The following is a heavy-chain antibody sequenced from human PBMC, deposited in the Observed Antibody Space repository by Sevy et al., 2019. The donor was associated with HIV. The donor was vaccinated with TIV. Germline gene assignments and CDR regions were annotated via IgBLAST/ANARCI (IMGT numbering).Heavy chain of an antibody. CDR2: ISSSGRST. Sequence: GGSLRLSCAASGFTFSSYAMNWVRQAPGKGLEWVSSISSSGRSTYYADSVEGRFTISSDNSENTLYLQMNSLRADDTAVYYCAKGYCSGGSCPGDYYYYGMDVWGQGTTVTVSS. V-gene: IGHV3-23*01. D-gene: IGHD2-15*01. CDR1: GFTFSSYA. CDR3: AKGYCSGGSCPGDYYYYGMDV. J-gene: IGHJ6*02.